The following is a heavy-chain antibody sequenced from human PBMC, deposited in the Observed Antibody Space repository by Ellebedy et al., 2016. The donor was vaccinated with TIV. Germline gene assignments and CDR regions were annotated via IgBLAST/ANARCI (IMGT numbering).Heavy chain of an antibody. CDR1: GFTFSSYG. CDR3: ARGGDYYGSGSYHDY. J-gene: IGHJ4*02. D-gene: IGHD3-10*01. Sequence: GESLKISXAASGFTFSSYGIHWVRQAPGKGLEWVAVIPYDESDKYYADSVKGRFTISRDNSKNTLYLQMNSLRAEDTAVYYCARGGDYYGSGSYHDYWGQGTLVTVSS. V-gene: IGHV3-30*03. CDR2: IPYDESDK.